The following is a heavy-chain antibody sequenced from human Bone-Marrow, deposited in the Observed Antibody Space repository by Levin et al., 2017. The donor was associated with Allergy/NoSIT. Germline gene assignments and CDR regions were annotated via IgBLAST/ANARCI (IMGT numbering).Heavy chain of an antibody. CDR1: GFTFNNFA. V-gene: IGHV3-23*01. Sequence: GGSLRLSCAASGFTFNNFAMTWVRQAPGKGLEWVSAISGSGDSTYYADSVKGRFTISRDNSKNTLSLQMNSLRAEDTAVYYCAKITIIAFDYWGQGTLVTVSS. D-gene: IGHD3-22*01. CDR2: ISGSGDST. CDR3: AKITIIAFDY. J-gene: IGHJ4*02.